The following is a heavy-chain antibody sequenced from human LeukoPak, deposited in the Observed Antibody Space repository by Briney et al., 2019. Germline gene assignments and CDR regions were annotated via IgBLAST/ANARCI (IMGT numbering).Heavy chain of an antibody. D-gene: IGHD3-22*01. CDR2: VCYSGNT. CDR1: GGSISSRGYF. CDR3: ARTSGRGSVDPGTSGYVDS. J-gene: IGHJ4*02. Sequence: PSETLSLTCTVSGGSISSRGYFWDWIRQPPGKGLEWIGSVCYSGNTYYKSSLESRVTISVDTSNNRFSLKLNSVTAADTGTYYCARTSGRGSVDPGTSGYVDSWGQGSLVTVSS. V-gene: IGHV4-39*01.